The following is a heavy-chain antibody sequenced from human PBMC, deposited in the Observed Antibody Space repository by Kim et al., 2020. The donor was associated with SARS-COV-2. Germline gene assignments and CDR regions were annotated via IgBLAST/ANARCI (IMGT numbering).Heavy chain of an antibody. D-gene: IGHD6-13*01. CDR2: IYSGGST. CDR1: GFTVSSNY. J-gene: IGHJ3*02. V-gene: IGHV3-66*01. CDR3: ASTSSSWQNDAFDI. Sequence: GGSLRLSCAASGFTVSSNYMSWVRQAPGKGLEWVSVIYSGGSTYYADSVKGRFTISRDNSKNTLYLQMNSLRAEDTAVYYCASTSSSWQNDAFDIWGQGTMVTVSS.